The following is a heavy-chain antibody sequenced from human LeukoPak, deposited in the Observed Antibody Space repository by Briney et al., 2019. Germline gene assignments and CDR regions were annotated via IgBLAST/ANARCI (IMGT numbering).Heavy chain of an antibody. V-gene: IGHV4-38-2*02. CDR1: GYSISSGYY. J-gene: IGHJ5*02. CDR2: IYTSGRT. Sequence: SETLSLTCTVSGYSISSGYYWGSIRPPPGKGLEWIGRIYTSGRTNYNPSLKSRVTISIDRSKNQFSLKLSSVTAADTAVYYCARGRHTIGRCWFDPWGQGTLVTVSS. D-gene: IGHD2-2*01. CDR3: ARGRHTIGRCWFDP.